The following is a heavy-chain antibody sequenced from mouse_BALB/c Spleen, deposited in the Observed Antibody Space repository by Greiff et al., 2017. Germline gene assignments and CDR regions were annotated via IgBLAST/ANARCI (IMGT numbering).Heavy chain of an antibody. Sequence: EVKLVESGGGLVKPGGSLKLSCAASGFTFSSYAMSWVRQSPEKRLEWVAEISSGGSYTYYPDTVTGRFTISRDNAENTLYLEMSSLRSEDTAMYYCAKNYGYDGFAYWGQGTLVTVSA. D-gene: IGHD2-2*01. CDR1: GFTFSSYA. CDR2: ISSGGSYT. J-gene: IGHJ3*01. V-gene: IGHV5-9-4*01. CDR3: AKNYGYDGFAY.